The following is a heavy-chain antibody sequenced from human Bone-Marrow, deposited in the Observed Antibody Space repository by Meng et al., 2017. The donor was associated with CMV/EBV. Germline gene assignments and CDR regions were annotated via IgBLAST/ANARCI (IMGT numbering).Heavy chain of an antibody. CDR1: GFTFSSYW. V-gene: IGHV3-7*03. Sequence: GGSLRLSCASSGFTFSSYWMTWVRRAPGKGLEWVANIKEDGSEKYYVDSVKGRFTISRDNSKNTLYLQMNSLRAEDTAVYYCARYYYGMDVWGQGTTVTVSS. CDR3: ARYYYGMDV. J-gene: IGHJ6*02. CDR2: IKEDGSEK.